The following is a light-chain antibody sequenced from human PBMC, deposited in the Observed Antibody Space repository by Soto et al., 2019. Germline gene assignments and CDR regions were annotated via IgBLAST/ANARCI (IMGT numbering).Light chain of an antibody. Sequence: QSALTQPASVSGSPGQSITISCTGTISDIGGYNFVSWYQQHPGKAPQLIIYEVTKRPSGVPDRFSGSKSGNMASLTVSGLQTEDEADYYCSSYAATNNYVFGSGTKLTVL. J-gene: IGLJ1*01. V-gene: IGLV2-8*01. CDR2: EVT. CDR1: ISDIGGYNF. CDR3: SSYAATNNYV.